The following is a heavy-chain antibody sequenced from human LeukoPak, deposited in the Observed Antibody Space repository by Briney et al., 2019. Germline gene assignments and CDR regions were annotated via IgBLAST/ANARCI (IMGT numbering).Heavy chain of an antibody. CDR1: GGSFSGYY. D-gene: IGHD2/OR15-2a*01. Sequence: SETLSLTCAVYGGSFSGYYWSWIRQPPGKGLEWIGEINHSGSTNYNPSLKSRVTISVGTSKNQFSLKPSSVTAADTAVYYCARGRRYSKKAKNLRIMYYFDYWGQGTLVTVSS. CDR3: ARGRRYSKKAKNLRIMYYFDY. CDR2: INHSGST. V-gene: IGHV4-34*01. J-gene: IGHJ4*02.